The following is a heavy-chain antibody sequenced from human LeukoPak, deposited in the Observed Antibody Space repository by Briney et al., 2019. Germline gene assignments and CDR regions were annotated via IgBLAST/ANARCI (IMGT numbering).Heavy chain of an antibody. CDR3: AREGYYYDSSGYYHYYFGY. CDR2: ISSSGSTI. J-gene: IGHJ4*02. D-gene: IGHD3-22*01. Sequence: PGGSLRLSCAASGFTFSSYEMNWVRQAPGKGLEWVSYISSSGSTIYYADSVKGRFTISRDNAKNSLYLQMNSLRAEDTAVYYCAREGYYYDSSGYYHYYFGYWGQGTLVTVSS. CDR1: GFTFSSYE. V-gene: IGHV3-48*03.